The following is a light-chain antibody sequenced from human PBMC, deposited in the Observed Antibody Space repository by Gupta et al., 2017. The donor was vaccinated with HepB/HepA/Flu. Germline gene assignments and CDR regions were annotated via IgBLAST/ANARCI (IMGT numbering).Light chain of an antibody. CDR3: HHERCSPWP. Sequence: LKMNQSLSSVSASLGDRVTITCRASQGRSSWLAWYQQKPGKAPKLLIYDAASMHRGVPSRFSGGGCGTEFTLTISRGEPEDCAMYYCHHERCSPWPFGQGTQVEI. J-gene: IGKJ1*01. CDR2: DAA. CDR1: QGRSSW. V-gene: IGKV1-12*01.